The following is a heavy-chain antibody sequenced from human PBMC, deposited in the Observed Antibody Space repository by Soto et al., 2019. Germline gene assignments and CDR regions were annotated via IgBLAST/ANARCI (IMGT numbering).Heavy chain of an antibody. CDR1: WFSLNKKEVG. CDR3: AHIGHWNYYYYMDV. D-gene: IGHD1-1*01. V-gene: IGHV2-5*02. CDR2: IYWDDDK. J-gene: IGHJ6*03. Sequence: SGPKLVNPTQTLTKNCTFSWFSLNKKEVGVGWIRQPPGKALEWLALIYWDDDKRYSPSLKSRLTITKDTSKNQVVLTMTNMDPVDTATYYCAHIGHWNYYYYMDVWGKGTTVTVSS.